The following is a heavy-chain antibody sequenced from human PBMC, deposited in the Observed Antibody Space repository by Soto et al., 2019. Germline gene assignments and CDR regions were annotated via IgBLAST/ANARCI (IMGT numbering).Heavy chain of an antibody. CDR3: ARGATVVTRV. CDR1: GGSISSGGYY. V-gene: IGHV4-31*03. CDR2: IYYSGST. J-gene: IGHJ4*02. D-gene: IGHD4-17*01. Sequence: QVQLQESGPGLVKPSQTLSLTCTVSGGSISSGGYYWSWIRHHPGKGLEWIGYIYYSGSTYYNPSLKSRVTISVETSKNQFSLKLSSVTAAGPAVYYCARGATVVTRVWGQGTLVTLSS.